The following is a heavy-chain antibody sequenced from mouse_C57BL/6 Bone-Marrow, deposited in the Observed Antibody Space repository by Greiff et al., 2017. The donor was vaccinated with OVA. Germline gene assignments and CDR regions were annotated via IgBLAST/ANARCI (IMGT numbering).Heavy chain of an antibody. CDR1: GISITTGNYR. CDR3: ARDPAYGNYWYFDV. J-gene: IGHJ1*03. D-gene: IGHD2-10*02. CDR2: IYYSGTI. Sequence: EVKLMESGPGLVKPSQTVFLTCTVTGISITTGNYRWSWIRQFPGNKLEWIGYIYYSGTITYNPSLTSRTTITRDTPKNQFFLEMNSLTAEDTATYYCARDPAYGNYWYFDVWGTGTTVTVSS. V-gene: IGHV3-5*01.